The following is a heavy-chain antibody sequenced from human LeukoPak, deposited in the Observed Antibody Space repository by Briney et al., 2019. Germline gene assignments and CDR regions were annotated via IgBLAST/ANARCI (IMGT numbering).Heavy chain of an antibody. Sequence: PGGSLRLSCAASGFTVSSNYMSWVRQAPGKGLEWVANIKHDGTDKYYVDSVKGRFTISRDNAKDSVYLQMNSLRAEDSATYYCVREGFYFFDFWGQGTLVTVSS. V-gene: IGHV3-7*01. CDR1: GFTVSSNY. CDR3: VREGFYFFDF. CDR2: IKHDGTDK. J-gene: IGHJ4*01.